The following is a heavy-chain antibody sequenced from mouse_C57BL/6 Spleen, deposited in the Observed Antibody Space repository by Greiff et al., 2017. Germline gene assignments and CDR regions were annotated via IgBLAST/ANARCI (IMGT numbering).Heavy chain of an antibody. J-gene: IGHJ2*01. CDR2: FYPGSGSI. Sequence: VQVVESGAELVKPGASVKLSCKASGYTFTEYTIHWVKQRSGQGLEWIGWFYPGSGSIKYNEKFKDKATLTADKSSSTVYMELSRLTSEDSAVYFCARHEVTTEYFDYWGQGTTLTVSS. CDR1: GYTFTEYT. CDR3: ARHEVTTEYFDY. D-gene: IGHD1-1*01. V-gene: IGHV1-62-2*01.